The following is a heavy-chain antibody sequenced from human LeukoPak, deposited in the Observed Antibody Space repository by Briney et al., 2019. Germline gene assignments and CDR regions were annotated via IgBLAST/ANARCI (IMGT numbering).Heavy chain of an antibody. J-gene: IGHJ4*02. V-gene: IGHV4-34*01. CDR2: INHSGST. CDR3: ASLRGRPWDY. Sequence: SETLSLTCAVYGGSFSGYYWSWIRQPPGKGLEWIGEINHSGSTNYNPSLKSRVTISVDTSKNQFPLKLSSVTAADTAVYYWASLRGRPWDYWGQGTLVTVSS. D-gene: IGHD1-26*01. CDR1: GGSFSGYY.